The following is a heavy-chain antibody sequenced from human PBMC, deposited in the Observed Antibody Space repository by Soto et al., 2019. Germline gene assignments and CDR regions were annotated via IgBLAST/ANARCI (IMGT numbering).Heavy chain of an antibody. CDR1: GDSVSSNSAA. V-gene: IGHV6-1*01. D-gene: IGHD3-10*01. Sequence: QVQLQQSGPGLVKPSQTLSLTCAISGDSVSSNSAAWNWIRQSPSIGLEWLGRTYYRSKWYNDYAVSVKSRITINPDTSNNQFSLQLNSVTPEGTAVYYCAREYYYGSGSYYNPAPIWGQGTLVTVSS. CDR3: AREYYYGSGSYYNPAPI. J-gene: IGHJ4*02. CDR2: TYYRSKWYN.